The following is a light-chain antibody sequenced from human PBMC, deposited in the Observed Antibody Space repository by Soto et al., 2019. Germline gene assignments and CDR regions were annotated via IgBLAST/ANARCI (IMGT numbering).Light chain of an antibody. CDR2: GVS. CDR3: QQYNDWPFT. CDR1: QSVSVN. Sequence: IVMTQSPGTLSVSPGERATLSCRASQSVSVNLAWYQQKPGQAPRLLIYGVSTRATGIPARFSGSESGTELTLTISSLQSEDFAVYYCQQYNDWPFTFGPGTXV. V-gene: IGKV3-15*01. J-gene: IGKJ3*01.